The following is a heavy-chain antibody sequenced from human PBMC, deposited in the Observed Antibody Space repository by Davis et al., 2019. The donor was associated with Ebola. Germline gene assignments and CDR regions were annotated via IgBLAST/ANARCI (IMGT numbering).Heavy chain of an antibody. J-gene: IGHJ4*02. Sequence: SETLSLTCAVYGGSFSGYYWSWIRQPPGKGLEWIGYIYYSGSTNYNPSLKSRVTISVDTSKNQFSLKLSSVTATDTAVYYCARGLITFDYWGQGTLVTVPS. CDR1: GGSFSGYY. CDR3: ARGLITFDY. CDR2: IYYSGST. D-gene: IGHD3-16*01. V-gene: IGHV4-59*01.